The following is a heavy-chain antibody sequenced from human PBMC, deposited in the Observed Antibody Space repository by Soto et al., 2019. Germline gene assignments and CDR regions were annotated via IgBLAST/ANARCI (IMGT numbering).Heavy chain of an antibody. CDR3: ARGYCSDSGCATFFDY. J-gene: IGHJ4*02. Sequence: GASVKVSCKASGYTFTGYYLHWVRQAPGQGLEWMGWISGNSGGTNYAQTFQGRVTMTRDTSIITAYMDLSRLTSDDKAVYYCARGYCSDSGCATFFDYWGQGSLVTVSS. V-gene: IGHV1-2*02. CDR2: ISGNSGGT. CDR1: GYTFTGYY. D-gene: IGHD2-15*01.